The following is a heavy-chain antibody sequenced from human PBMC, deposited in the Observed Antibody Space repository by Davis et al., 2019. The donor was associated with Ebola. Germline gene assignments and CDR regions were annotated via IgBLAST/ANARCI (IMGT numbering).Heavy chain of an antibody. CDR3: AREEVSSGHAGSFDY. Sequence: PGGSLRLSCAASGFPIKNFNMNWVRQTPGRGLEWVAYSGGAGGTTYYADSVKGRFTISRDDSKNTVDLQMNSLRADDTAFYYCAREEVSSGHAGSFDYWGQGILVTVSS. CDR2: SGGAGGTT. CDR1: GFPIKNFN. J-gene: IGHJ4*02. D-gene: IGHD6-19*01. V-gene: IGHV3-23*01.